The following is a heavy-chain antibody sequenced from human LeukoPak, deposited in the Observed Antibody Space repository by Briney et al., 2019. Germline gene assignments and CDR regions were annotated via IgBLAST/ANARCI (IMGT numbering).Heavy chain of an antibody. D-gene: IGHD6-19*01. J-gene: IGHJ4*02. CDR2: INPNSGDT. Sequence: ASVKVSCKASGYTFTNYNMHWVRQAPGQGLEWMGWINPNSGDTSYAQKFQDRVTMTRDTSVTTAYMELTRLTPDDTAVYYCASLRLVDYWGQGTHVTVSS. CDR3: ASLRLVDY. V-gene: IGHV1-2*02. CDR1: GYTFTNYN.